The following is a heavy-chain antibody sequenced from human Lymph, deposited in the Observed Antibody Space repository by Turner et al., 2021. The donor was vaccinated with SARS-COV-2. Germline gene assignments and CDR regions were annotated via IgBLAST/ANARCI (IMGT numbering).Heavy chain of an antibody. CDR3: ATKYCSGGSCSYFDY. CDR1: GGSSSSNIW. D-gene: IGHD2-15*01. Sequence: QVQLQDSCPGLVKPSGTLSLICAVSGGSSSSNIWWTWVRQPPGKGLEWIGEIYHSGNTNYNPSLKSRVTISVDKSKNQFSLKLSSVTAADTAVYYCATKYCSGGSCSYFDYWGQGTLVTVSS. CDR2: IYHSGNT. J-gene: IGHJ4*02. V-gene: IGHV4-4*02.